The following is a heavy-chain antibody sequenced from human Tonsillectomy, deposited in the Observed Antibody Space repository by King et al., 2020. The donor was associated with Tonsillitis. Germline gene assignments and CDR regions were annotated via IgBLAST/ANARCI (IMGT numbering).Heavy chain of an antibody. CDR1: GGSISSSSHY. V-gene: IGHV4-39*01. CDR2: IYYSGGT. CDR3: ADGINSSGRGFDY. D-gene: IGHD6-19*01. Sequence: QLQESGPGPVKPSETLSLTCTVSGGSISSSSHYWGWIRQPPGKGLEWIGSIYYSGGTYYNPSLKSRVTISVDTSKNQFSLKLSSVTAAGTAVYDGADGINSSGRGFDYWGQGTLVTVSA. J-gene: IGHJ4*02.